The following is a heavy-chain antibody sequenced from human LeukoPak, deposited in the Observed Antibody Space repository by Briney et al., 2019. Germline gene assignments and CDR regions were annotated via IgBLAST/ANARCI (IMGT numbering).Heavy chain of an antibody. Sequence: GGSLRLSCAASGFTFRNHWMHWVRQTPGKGLLWVSRISSDGSSTTYADSVKGRFTISRDNAKNTLYLQMNNLRAEDTAMYYCARDQRVTGRPDIDYWGQGTPVIVSS. CDR2: ISSDGSST. CDR3: ARDQRVTGRPDIDY. J-gene: IGHJ4*02. V-gene: IGHV3-74*03. CDR1: GFTFRNHW. D-gene: IGHD6-6*01.